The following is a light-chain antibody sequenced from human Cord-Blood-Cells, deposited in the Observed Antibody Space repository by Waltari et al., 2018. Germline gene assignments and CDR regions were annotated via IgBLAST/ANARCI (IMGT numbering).Light chain of an antibody. CDR3: CSYAGSSTYV. CDR2: EGS. CDR1: RSYLGIYNL. J-gene: IGLJ1*01. Sequence: QSALTQPSSVSGSPGQSMPISCTRTRSYLGIYNLVSWYQQHPGKAPKLMIYEGSKRPSGVSNRFSGSKSGNTASLTISGLQAEDEADYYCCSYAGSSTYVFGTETKVTVL. V-gene: IGLV2-23*01.